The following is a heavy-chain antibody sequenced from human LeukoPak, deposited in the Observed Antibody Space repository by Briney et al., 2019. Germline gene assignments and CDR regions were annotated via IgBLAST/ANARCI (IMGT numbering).Heavy chain of an antibody. CDR3: AKGLGSSSWFSFDY. Sequence: PGGSLRLSCAASGFTFDDYAMHWARQAPGKGLEWVSGISWNSGSIGYADSVKGRFTISRDNAKNSLYLQMNSLRAEDMALYYCAKGLGSSSWFSFDYWGQGTLVTVSS. CDR1: GFTFDDYA. J-gene: IGHJ4*02. CDR2: ISWNSGSI. D-gene: IGHD6-13*01. V-gene: IGHV3-9*03.